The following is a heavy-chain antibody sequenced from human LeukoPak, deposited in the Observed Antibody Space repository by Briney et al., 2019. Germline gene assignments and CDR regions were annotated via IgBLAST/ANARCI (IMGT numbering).Heavy chain of an antibody. Sequence: GGSLRLSCAASGFTFSSYAMSWVRQAPGKGLEWVSVFSGSGGSTYYADSVKGRFTISRDNSKNTLYLQMNSLRAEDTAVYYCAKDAGLDYGSGSYPSYSHYFDYWGQGTLVTVSS. V-gene: IGHV3-23*01. CDR1: GFTFSSYA. D-gene: IGHD3-10*01. CDR2: FSGSGGST. J-gene: IGHJ4*02. CDR3: AKDAGLDYGSGSYPSYSHYFDY.